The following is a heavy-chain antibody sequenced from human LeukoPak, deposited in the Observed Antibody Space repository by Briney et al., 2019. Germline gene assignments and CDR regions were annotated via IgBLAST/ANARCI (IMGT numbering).Heavy chain of an antibody. CDR3: GRGYTRGFDL. V-gene: IGHV4-59*01. J-gene: IGHJ5*02. CDR2: IYYTGST. CDR1: VGSISNYY. Sequence: SETLSLTYTVSVGSISNYYWSWIRQPPAKGLEWIGDIYYTGSTNYNPSLKSRVTISVDTSKNQFSLKMKYVTAADTALYYCGRGYTRGFDLWGQGTLVLVSS. D-gene: IGHD6-13*01.